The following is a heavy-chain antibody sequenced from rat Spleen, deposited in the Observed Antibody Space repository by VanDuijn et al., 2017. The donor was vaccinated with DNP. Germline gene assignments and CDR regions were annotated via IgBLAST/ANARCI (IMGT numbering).Heavy chain of an antibody. V-gene: IGHV5-22*01. CDR2: ISYDGGST. CDR3: ARVGDYHDGGDGDVLDV. D-gene: IGHD1-12*02. CDR1: GFTFTDYG. Sequence: EVQLVESGGDLVQPGRSLKLSCAASGFTFTDYGMAWVLQAPTKGLEWVASISYDGGSTFYRDSVKGRFTISRDNAKNTLSLQMNSLRSEDTATYYCARVGDYHDGGDGDVLDVWGQGTSVTVSS. J-gene: IGHJ4*01.